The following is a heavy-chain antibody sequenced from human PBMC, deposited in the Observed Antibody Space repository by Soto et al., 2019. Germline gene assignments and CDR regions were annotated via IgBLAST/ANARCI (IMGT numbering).Heavy chain of an antibody. CDR1: GYTFNNYW. D-gene: IGHD7-27*01. V-gene: IGHV5-10-1*01. J-gene: IGHJ3*01. CDR3: ASPPEDWGGV. CDR2: VDPSDSYT. Sequence: HGXSLNISCKGSGYTFNNYWLSWLRQIPGKGLEWMGRVDPSDSYTNYGPSFQGHVTISTDKSISTAYLQWSSLKASDTAMYYCASPPEDWGGVWGQGIMVTVSS.